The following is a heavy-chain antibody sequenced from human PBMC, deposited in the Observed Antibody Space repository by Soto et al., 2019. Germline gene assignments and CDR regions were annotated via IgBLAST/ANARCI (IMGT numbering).Heavy chain of an antibody. CDR1: GGSINSRGYY. V-gene: IGHV4-31*03. J-gene: IGHJ5*02. CDR2: IYYSGSI. CDR3: ARQSESTGYFYGWFDP. D-gene: IGHD3-9*01. Sequence: QVQLQESGPGLVRPSQTLSLTCTVSGGSINSRGYYWTWIRQHPGKGLEWIGNIYYSGSIPFNPSLKSRLTMLVDTSENQFSLKLTSVTAADTAVYYCARQSESTGYFYGWFDPWGQGTLVTVSS.